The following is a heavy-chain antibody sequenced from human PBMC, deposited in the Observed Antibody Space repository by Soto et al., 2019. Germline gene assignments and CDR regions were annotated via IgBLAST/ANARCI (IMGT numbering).Heavy chain of an antibody. Sequence: EVQLLESGGGLVQPGGSLRLSCTASGFTFSGYAMSWVRQSPGKELEWVAAITGDGHRTYYADSVEGRFTISRDNAKTPLFLQMNSLRTEDPAIYHCAKRDYDDGATFSPLFGSWGQGVLVTVSS. J-gene: IGHJ4*02. V-gene: IGHV3-23*01. CDR3: AKRDYDDGATFSPLFGS. CDR2: ITGDGHRT. CDR1: GFTFSGYA. D-gene: IGHD3-22*01.